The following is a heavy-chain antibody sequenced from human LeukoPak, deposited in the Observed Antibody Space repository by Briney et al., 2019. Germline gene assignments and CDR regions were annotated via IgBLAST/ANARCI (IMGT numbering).Heavy chain of an antibody. CDR3: ARHLSVVVPAATPTQFDY. V-gene: IGHV4-59*08. CDR1: GGSISSYY. Sequence: SETLSLTCTVSGGSISSYYWSWIRQPPGKGLEWIGYIYYSGSTNYNPSLKSRVTISVDTSKNQFSLKLSSVTAADTAVYYCARHLSVVVPAATPTQFDYWGQGTLVTVSS. CDR2: IYYSGST. J-gene: IGHJ4*02. D-gene: IGHD2-2*01.